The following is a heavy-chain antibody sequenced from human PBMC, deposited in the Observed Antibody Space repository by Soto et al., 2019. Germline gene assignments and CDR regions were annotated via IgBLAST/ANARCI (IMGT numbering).Heavy chain of an antibody. CDR2: ISGYNGNS. CDR1: GYTFTSYV. J-gene: IGHJ4*02. V-gene: IGHV1-18*01. Sequence: QVQLVQSGAEVKKPGASVKVSCKASGYTFTSYVISWVRQAPGQGLEWMGRISGYNGNSNYAQNLQGRVTMTTDTSTSTAYMEVRSLRSDDTAVYYCAREDIQDIVVVVVAPEGLGYWGQGTLVTVSS. CDR3: AREDIQDIVVVVVAPEGLGY. D-gene: IGHD2-15*01.